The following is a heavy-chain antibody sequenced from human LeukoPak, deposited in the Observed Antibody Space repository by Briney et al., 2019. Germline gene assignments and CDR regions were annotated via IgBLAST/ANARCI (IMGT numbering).Heavy chain of an antibody. Sequence: RSSVKVSCKASGYTFTGYYMHWVRQAPGQGLEWMGWINPNSGGTNYAQKFQGRVTMTRDTSISTAYMELSRLRSDDTAVYYCARVRIAVAGKYYFDYWGQGTLVTVSS. CDR2: INPNSGGT. CDR3: ARVRIAVAGKYYFDY. J-gene: IGHJ4*02. D-gene: IGHD6-19*01. CDR1: GYTFTGYY. V-gene: IGHV1-2*02.